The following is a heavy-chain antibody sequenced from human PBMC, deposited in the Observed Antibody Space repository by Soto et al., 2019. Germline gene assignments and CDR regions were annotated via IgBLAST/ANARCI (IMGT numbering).Heavy chain of an antibody. Sequence: GGSLRLSCADSGFTFSSYGMHWVRQAPGKGLEWVAVISYDGSNKYYADSVKGRFTISRDNSKNTLYLQMNSLRADDTAVYYCSKEIYDSSGYYYWGQGTLVTVSS. CDR3: SKEIYDSSGYYY. J-gene: IGHJ4*02. CDR2: ISYDGSNK. D-gene: IGHD3-22*01. CDR1: GFTFSSYG. V-gene: IGHV3-30*18.